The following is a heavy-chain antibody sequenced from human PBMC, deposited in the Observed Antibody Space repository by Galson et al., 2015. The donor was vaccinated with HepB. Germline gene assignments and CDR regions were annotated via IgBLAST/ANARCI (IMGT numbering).Heavy chain of an antibody. CDR1: GGSFSGYY. V-gene: IGHV4-34*01. CDR3: ARTECSSTSCYYYYGMDV. CDR2: INHSGST. D-gene: IGHD2-2*01. J-gene: IGHJ6*02. Sequence: ETLSLTCAVYGGSFSGYYWSWIRQPPGKGLEWIGEINHSGSTNYNPSLKSRVTISVDTSKNQFSLKLSSVTAADTAVYYCARTECSSTSCYYYYGMDVWGQGTTVTVSS.